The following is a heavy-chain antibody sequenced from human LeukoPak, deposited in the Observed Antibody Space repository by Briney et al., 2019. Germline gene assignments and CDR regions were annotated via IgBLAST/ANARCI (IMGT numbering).Heavy chain of an antibody. D-gene: IGHD5-24*01. V-gene: IGHV4-4*07. CDR2: IYTSGST. J-gene: IGHJ4*02. CDR3: ARDVGDGYNYYFDY. Sequence: PSETLSLTCTVSGGSISSYYWSWIRQPAGKGLEWIGRIYTSGSTNYNPPLKSRVTMSLDTSKNQFSLKLSSVTAADTAVYYCARDVGDGYNYYFDYWGQGTLVTVSS. CDR1: GGSISSYY.